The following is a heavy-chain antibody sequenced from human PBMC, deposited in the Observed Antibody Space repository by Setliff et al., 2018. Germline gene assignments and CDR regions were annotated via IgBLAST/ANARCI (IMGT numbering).Heavy chain of an antibody. CDR3: ARAGLAAANRKGLLEY. J-gene: IGHJ4*02. CDR1: GYTLSSYY. V-gene: IGHV1-46*01. CDR2: INPGGGSA. D-gene: IGHD6-13*01. Sequence: ASVKVSCKATGYTLSSYYMHWVRQAPGQGPEWIGIINPGGGSASLAQKFQGRVTMTRHMSTSTIYMDFNSLTSEDTGVYYCARAGLAAANRKGLLEYWGQGTLVTGSS.